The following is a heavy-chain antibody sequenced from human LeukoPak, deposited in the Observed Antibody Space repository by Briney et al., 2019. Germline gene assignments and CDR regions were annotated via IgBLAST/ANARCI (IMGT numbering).Heavy chain of an antibody. D-gene: IGHD4-17*01. Sequence: ASVKVSCKASGGTFSSYAISWVRQAPGRGLDWMGRIIPILDIANYAQKFQGRVTITADKSTSTAYMELSSLRSEDTAVYYCARASLTLMTTVTAIDYWGQGTLVTVSS. CDR1: GGTFSSYA. V-gene: IGHV1-69*04. CDR3: ARASLTLMTTVTAIDY. CDR2: IIPILDIA. J-gene: IGHJ4*02.